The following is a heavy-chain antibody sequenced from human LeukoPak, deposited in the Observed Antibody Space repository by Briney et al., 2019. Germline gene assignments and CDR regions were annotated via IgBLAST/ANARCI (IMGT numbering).Heavy chain of an antibody. CDR2: IRYDGSNK. J-gene: IGHJ4*02. CDR1: GFTFSSYG. V-gene: IGHV3-30*02. CDR3: ATLIAAAGNSGDY. Sequence: PGGSLRLSCAASGFTFSSYGMHWVRQAPGKGLEWVAFIRYDGSNKYYADSVKGRFTISRDNSKNTLYLQMNSLRAEDTAVYCCATLIAAAGNSGDYWGQGTLVTVSS. D-gene: IGHD6-13*01.